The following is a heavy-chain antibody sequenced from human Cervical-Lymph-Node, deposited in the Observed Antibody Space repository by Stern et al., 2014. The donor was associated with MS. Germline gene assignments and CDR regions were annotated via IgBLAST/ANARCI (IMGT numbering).Heavy chain of an antibody. Sequence: QVTLRESGPTLVKPTQPLTLTCTFSGFSLSTSGVGVGRLRQPPGKALEWLALIYWDDDKRYSPSLKSRLTITKDTSKNQVVLTMTNMDPVDTATYYCAHTRFNYGDYPYYFDYWGQGTLVTVSS. CDR1: GFSLSTSGVG. D-gene: IGHD4-17*01. CDR2: IYWDDDK. J-gene: IGHJ4*02. CDR3: AHTRFNYGDYPYYFDY. V-gene: IGHV2-5*02.